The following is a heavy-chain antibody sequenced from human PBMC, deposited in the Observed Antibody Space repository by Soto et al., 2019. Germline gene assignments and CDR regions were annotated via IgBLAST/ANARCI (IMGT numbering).Heavy chain of an antibody. CDR2: ISSSSSTI. CDR3: AREAGTWHLPLNWFDP. J-gene: IGHJ5*02. V-gene: IGHV3-48*02. Sequence: GGSLRLSRAASGFTFSSYSMKWVRQAPGKGLELVSFISSSSSTIYYADSVKGRLTISRDNSKISLYLQMNSLRDEDTAVYYCAREAGTWHLPLNWFDPWGQGTLVTVSS. D-gene: IGHD6-19*01. CDR1: GFTFSSYS.